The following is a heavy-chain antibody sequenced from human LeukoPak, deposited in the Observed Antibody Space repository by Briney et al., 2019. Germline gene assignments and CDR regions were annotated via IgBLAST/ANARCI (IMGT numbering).Heavy chain of an antibody. Sequence: GGTLRLSCAASGFTFSSYGMSWVRQAPGQGLEWVSAISGSDGSTYYADSVKGRFTISRDNSKNTLYLQMNSLRAEDTAVYYCAKRAEARKYYYGSGSYPGDYFDYWGQGTLVTVSS. CDR1: GFTFSSYG. J-gene: IGHJ4*02. V-gene: IGHV3-23*01. D-gene: IGHD3-10*01. CDR2: ISGSDGST. CDR3: AKRAEARKYYYGSGSYPGDYFDY.